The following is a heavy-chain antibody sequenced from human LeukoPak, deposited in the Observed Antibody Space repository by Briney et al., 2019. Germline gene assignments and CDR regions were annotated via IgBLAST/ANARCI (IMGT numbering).Heavy chain of an antibody. V-gene: IGHV1-18*01. CDR3: ARAGLTMVRGAAFDY. D-gene: IGHD3-10*01. J-gene: IGHJ4*02. CDR2: ISAYNGNT. Sequence: ASVKVSCKASGYTLTSYGISRVRQAPGQGLEWMGWISAYNGNTNYAQKLQGRVTMTTDTSTSTAYMELRSLRSDDTAVYYCARAGLTMVRGAAFDYWGQGTLVTVSS. CDR1: GYTLTSYG.